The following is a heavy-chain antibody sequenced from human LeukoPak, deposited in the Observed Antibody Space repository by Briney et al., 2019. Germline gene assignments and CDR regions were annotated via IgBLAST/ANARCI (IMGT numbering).Heavy chain of an antibody. CDR2: IKQDGGEI. Sequence: QPGGSLRLSCAGSGFTFSRYWMSWVRQAPGKGLEWVANIKQDGGEIYYVDSVKGRFTISRDNAKNSLYLQMNSLRAEDTAVYYCASGTTYYDILTPKDYWGQGTLVTVSS. J-gene: IGHJ4*02. CDR3: ASGTTYYDILTPKDY. CDR1: GFTFSRYW. V-gene: IGHV3-7*01. D-gene: IGHD3-9*01.